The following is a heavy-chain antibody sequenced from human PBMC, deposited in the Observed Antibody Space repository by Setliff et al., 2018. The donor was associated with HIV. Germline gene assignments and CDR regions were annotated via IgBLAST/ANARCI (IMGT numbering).Heavy chain of an antibody. CDR3: ARGPWVGGWYRAFDI. CDR1: GFTFSDYY. Sequence: EGSMRLSCAASGFTFSDYYMSWISQAPGKGLEWVSYISSSGSTIYYADSVKGRFTISRDNAKNSLSLQMNSLRAEDTAVYYCARGPWVGGWYRAFDIWGQGTMVTV. CDR2: ISSSGSTI. J-gene: IGHJ3*02. D-gene: IGHD6-19*01. V-gene: IGHV3-11*04.